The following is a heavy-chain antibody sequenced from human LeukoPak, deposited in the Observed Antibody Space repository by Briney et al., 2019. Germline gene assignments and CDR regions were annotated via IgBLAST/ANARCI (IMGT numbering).Heavy chain of an antibody. D-gene: IGHD6-19*01. CDR2: IYYSGST. J-gene: IGHJ4*02. V-gene: IGHV4-59*01. CDR1: GGSISSYY. CDR3: ARAVADAFDY. Sequence: SETLSLTCTVSGGSISSYYWSWIRQPPGKGLEWIGYIYYSGSTNYNPSLKSRVTISVDTSKNQFSLKLSSVTAADTAVYYCARAVADAFDYWGQGTLVTVSS.